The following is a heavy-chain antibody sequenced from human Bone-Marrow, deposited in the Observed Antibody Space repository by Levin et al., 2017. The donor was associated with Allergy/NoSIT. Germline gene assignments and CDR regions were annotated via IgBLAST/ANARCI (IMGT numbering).Heavy chain of an antibody. V-gene: IGHV4-34*01. CDR1: GGSFSDDQ. J-gene: IGHJ6*03. CDR3: ARVSKNYYYYYMDV. CDR2: INHSGST. Sequence: SQTLSLTCAVYGGSFSDDQWSWIRQSPGKGLEWIGEINHSGSTNYNPSLKSRVTLSLDTPQNQFSLNLSSVTAADTAVYYFARVSKNYYYYYMDVWGKGTTVTVSS.